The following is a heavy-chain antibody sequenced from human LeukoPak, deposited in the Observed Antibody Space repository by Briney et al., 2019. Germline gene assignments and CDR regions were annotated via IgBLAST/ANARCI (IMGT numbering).Heavy chain of an antibody. CDR3: ASQLRYFDWLLLVDDY. CDR2: ISYDGSNK. J-gene: IGHJ4*02. Sequence: GRSLRLSCAASGFTFSSYAMHWVRQAPGKGLEWVAVISYDGSNKYYADSVKGRFTISRDNSKNTLYLQMNSLRAEDTAVYYCASQLRYFDWLLLVDDYWGQGTLVTVSS. V-gene: IGHV3-30-3*01. D-gene: IGHD3-9*01. CDR1: GFTFSSYA.